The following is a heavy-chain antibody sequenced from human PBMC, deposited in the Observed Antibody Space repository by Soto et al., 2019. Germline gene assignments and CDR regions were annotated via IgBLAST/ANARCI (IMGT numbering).Heavy chain of an antibody. CDR1: VGSFSGYY. V-gene: IGHV4-34*01. CDR2: INHSGST. Sequence: SETLSLTCAVYVGSFSGYYWSWIRQPPGKGLEWIGEINHSGSTNYNPSLKSRVTISVDTSKNQFSLKLSSVTAADTAVYYCARPYSSSWYRWFDPWGQGTPVTVSS. D-gene: IGHD6-13*01. CDR3: ARPYSSSWYRWFDP. J-gene: IGHJ5*02.